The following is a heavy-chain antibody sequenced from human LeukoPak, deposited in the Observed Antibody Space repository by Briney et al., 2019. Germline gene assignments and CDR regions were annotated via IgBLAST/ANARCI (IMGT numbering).Heavy chain of an antibody. V-gene: IGHV4-59*01. D-gene: IGHD4-17*01. CDR2: IYYSGST. CDR1: GGSISSYY. Sequence: SETLSLTCTVSGGSISSYYWSWIRQPPGKGLEWIGYIYYSGSTNYNPSLKSRVTISVDTSKNQFSLKLSSVTAADTAVYYCARDRNKNDYGDYDGGAFDIWGQGTMVTVSS. CDR3: ARDRNKNDYGDYDGGAFDI. J-gene: IGHJ3*02.